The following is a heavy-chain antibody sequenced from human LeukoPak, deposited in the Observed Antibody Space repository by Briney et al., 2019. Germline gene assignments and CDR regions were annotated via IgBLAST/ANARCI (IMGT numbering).Heavy chain of an antibody. D-gene: IGHD3-10*01. CDR2: ISSSSSYI. Sequence: KPGGSLRLSCAASGFTFISYSMNWVRQAPGKGLGWVSSISSSSSYIYYADSVKGRFTISRDNAKNSLYLQMNSLRAEDTAVYYCARDHRKGRLLWFGELLSWFDPWGQGTLVTVSS. CDR1: GFTFISYS. J-gene: IGHJ5*02. CDR3: ARDHRKGRLLWFGELLSWFDP. V-gene: IGHV3-21*01.